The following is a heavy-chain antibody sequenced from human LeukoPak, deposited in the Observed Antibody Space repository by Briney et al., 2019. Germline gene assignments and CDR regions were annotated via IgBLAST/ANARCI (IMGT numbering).Heavy chain of an antibody. CDR3: ARADGDTYYYYGMDV. V-gene: IGHV4-59*01. J-gene: IGHJ6*02. D-gene: IGHD4-17*01. CDR2: IHYTGST. Sequence: SETLSLICTVSGGSMSGYYWTWIRQPPGKGLEWVGYIHYTGSTKYNPSLLGRGTISLDTSNNRFSLRLSSVTAADTALYYCARADGDTYYYYGMDVWGRGTTVTLSS. CDR1: GGSMSGYY.